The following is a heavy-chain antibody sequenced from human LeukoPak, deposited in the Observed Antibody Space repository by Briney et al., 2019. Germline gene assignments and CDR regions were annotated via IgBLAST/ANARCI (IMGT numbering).Heavy chain of an antibody. CDR2: ISSRSSYI. D-gene: IGHD2-15*01. CDR3: AREGGGSSVFDI. CDR1: AFSDYY. V-gene: IGHV3-21*01. J-gene: IGHJ3*02. Sequence: GGSLRLSCTASAFSDYYMNWIRQAPGKGLEWVSSISSRSSYIYYADSVKGRFTISRDNAKNSLYLQLNSLRAEDTAVYYCAREGGGSSVFDIWGQGTMVTVSS.